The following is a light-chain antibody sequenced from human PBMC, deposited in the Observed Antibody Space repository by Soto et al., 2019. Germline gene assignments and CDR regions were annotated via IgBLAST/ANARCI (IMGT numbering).Light chain of an antibody. V-gene: IGKV1-5*01. Sequence: DIQMTQSPSTLSASVGDRVTITCRASQSISSWLAWYQQKPGKAPKLLIYETSILQSGVSSRFSGSGSGTDFSLPISSLQAEDFATYYCQQARSYPSTFGGGTKVEIK. CDR3: QQARSYPST. CDR2: ETS. J-gene: IGKJ4*01. CDR1: QSISSW.